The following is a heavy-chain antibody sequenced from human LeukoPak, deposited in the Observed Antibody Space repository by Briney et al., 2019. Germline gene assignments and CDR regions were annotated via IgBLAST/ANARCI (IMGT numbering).Heavy chain of an antibody. Sequence: PGGSLRLSCAASGFTFSSYWMSWVRQAPGKGLEWVANIKEDGGEKYYVDSVKGRSTISRDNAQNSLYLQMNSLRAEDTAMYYCAKTYYYSSGNFWGQGTLVTVSS. CDR1: GFTFSSYW. V-gene: IGHV3-7*01. CDR3: AKTYYYSSGNF. CDR2: IKEDGGEK. D-gene: IGHD3-10*01. J-gene: IGHJ4*02.